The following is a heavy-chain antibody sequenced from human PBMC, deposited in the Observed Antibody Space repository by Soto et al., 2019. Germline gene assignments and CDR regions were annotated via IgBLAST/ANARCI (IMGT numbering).Heavy chain of an antibody. Sequence: ASVKVSYKASGGTFSSYAISWVRQAPGQGLEWMGGIIPIFGTANYAQKFQGRVTITADESTSTAYMELSSLRSEDTAVYYCARVRLYDAFDIWGQGTMVTVSS. J-gene: IGHJ3*02. D-gene: IGHD3-16*02. CDR1: GGTFSSYA. CDR2: IIPIFGTA. V-gene: IGHV1-69*13. CDR3: ARVRLYDAFDI.